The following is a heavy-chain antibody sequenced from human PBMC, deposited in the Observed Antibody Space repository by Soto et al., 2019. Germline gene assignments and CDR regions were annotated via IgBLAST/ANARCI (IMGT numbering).Heavy chain of an antibody. D-gene: IGHD1-26*01. J-gene: IGHJ4*02. Sequence: SVPLSLTSTVSGCPVCICSHNWRLIRQPPGKGLEWIGYIYYSGSTNYNPSLKSRVTISVDTSKNQFSLKLSSVTAADTAVYYCASLIVGATTFGYYFDYWGQG. CDR2: IYYSGST. CDR3: ASLIVGATTFGYYFDY. CDR1: GCPVCICSHN. V-gene: IGHV4-61*01.